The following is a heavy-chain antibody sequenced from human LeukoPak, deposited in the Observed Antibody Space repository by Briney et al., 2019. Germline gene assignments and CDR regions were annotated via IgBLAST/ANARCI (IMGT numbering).Heavy chain of an antibody. CDR3: ARESAGSGSPRGFDY. D-gene: IGHD3-22*01. V-gene: IGHV4-31*03. J-gene: IGHJ4*02. CDR1: GGSISSGGHY. Sequence: SETLSLTCTVSGGSISSGGHYWSWIRQHPGKGLEWIGYIYYSGSTYYNPSLKSRVTISVDTSKNQLSLKLSSVTAADTAVYYCARESAGSGSPRGFDYWGQGTLVTVSS. CDR2: IYYSGST.